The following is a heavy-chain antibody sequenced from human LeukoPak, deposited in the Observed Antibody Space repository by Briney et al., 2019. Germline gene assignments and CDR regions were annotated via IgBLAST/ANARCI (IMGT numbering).Heavy chain of an antibody. V-gene: IGHV5-51*01. CDR1: GYSFTSYW. CDR2: IYPGDSDT. Sequence: GESLKISCKGSGYSFTSYWIGWVRQMPGKGLEWMGIIYPGDSDTRYSPSFQGQVTISVDKSINTAYLQRSSLKASDTAMYFCARHDSGSYYGGDYWGQGTLVTVSS. D-gene: IGHD1-26*01. CDR3: ARHDSGSYYGGDY. J-gene: IGHJ4*02.